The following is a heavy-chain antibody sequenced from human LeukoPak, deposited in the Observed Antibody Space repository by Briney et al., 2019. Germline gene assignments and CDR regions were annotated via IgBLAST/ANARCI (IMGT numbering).Heavy chain of an antibody. CDR3: AREGAPATNRYNWFDP. V-gene: IGHV3-48*01. CDR2: ISSSSSTI. J-gene: IGHJ5*02. CDR1: GFTFSYYS. Sequence: GGSLRLSCVASGFTFSYYSMNWVRQAPGKGLEWVSYISSSSSTIADADSVKGRFSISRDNAKNSLLLQMNSLRAEDTAVYYCAREGAPATNRYNWFDPWGQGTLVTVSS. D-gene: IGHD2-15*01.